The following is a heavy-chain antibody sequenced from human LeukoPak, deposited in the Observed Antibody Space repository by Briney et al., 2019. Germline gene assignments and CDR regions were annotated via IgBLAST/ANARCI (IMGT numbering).Heavy chain of an antibody. CDR2: IYYSGST. Sequence: SETLSLTCTVSGGSISSGDYYWSWIRQPPWKGLEWIGYIYYSGSTYYNPSLKSRVTISVDTSKNQFSLKLSSVTAADTAVYYCARRYSGYSWDCCFDLWGRGTLVTVSS. CDR3: ARRYSGYSWDCCFDL. D-gene: IGHD5-12*01. CDR1: GGSISSGDYY. V-gene: IGHV4-30-4*08. J-gene: IGHJ2*01.